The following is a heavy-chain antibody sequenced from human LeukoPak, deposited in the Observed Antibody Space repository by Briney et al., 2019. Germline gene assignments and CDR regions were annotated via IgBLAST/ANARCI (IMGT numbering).Heavy chain of an antibody. J-gene: IGHJ4*02. V-gene: IGHV4-39*01. CDR2: VYCSGST. CDR1: GGSISSSSYY. Sequence: SETLSLTCTVSGGSISSSSYYWGWIRQPPGKGLEWIGGVYCSGSTYYNPSLKSRVTISVDTSKNQFSLKLSSVTAADTAVYYCARRMEWLLFGSGFDYWGQGTLVTVSS. D-gene: IGHD3-3*01. CDR3: ARRMEWLLFGSGFDY.